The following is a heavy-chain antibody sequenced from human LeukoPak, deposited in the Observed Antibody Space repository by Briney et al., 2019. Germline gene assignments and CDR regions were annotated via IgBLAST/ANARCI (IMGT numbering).Heavy chain of an antibody. D-gene: IGHD2-2*01. CDR2: IIPIFGTA. CDR3: ARVGVVVPQLVYFDY. J-gene: IGHJ4*02. Sequence: ASVKVSCKASGYTFTSYGISWVRQAPGQGLEWMGGIIPIFGTANYAQKFQGGVTITADESTSTAYMELSSLRSEDTAVYYCARVGVVVPQLVYFDYWGQGTLVTVSS. CDR1: GYTFTSYG. V-gene: IGHV1-69*13.